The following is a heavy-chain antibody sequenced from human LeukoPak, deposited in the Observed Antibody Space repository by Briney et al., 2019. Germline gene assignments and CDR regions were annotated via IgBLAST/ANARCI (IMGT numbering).Heavy chain of an antibody. J-gene: IGHJ6*02. CDR1: GFTFSSYG. CDR2: IWYDGSNK. D-gene: IGHD3-22*01. CDR3: ARGYYYDSSGYYSDYYYGMDV. V-gene: IGHV3-33*01. Sequence: GGSLRLSCAASGFTFSSYGMHWVRQAPGKGLEWVAVIWYDGSNKYYADSVKGRFTISRDNSKNTLYLQMNSLRAEDTAVYYCARGYYYDSSGYYSDYYYGMDVWGQGTTVTVSS.